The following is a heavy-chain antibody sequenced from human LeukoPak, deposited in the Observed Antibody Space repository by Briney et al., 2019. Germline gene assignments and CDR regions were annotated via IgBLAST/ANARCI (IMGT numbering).Heavy chain of an antibody. CDR2: ISPYNGNT. D-gene: IGHD3-3*01. CDR3: ARGPRITIFGVVMANDAFDI. V-gene: IGHV1-18*01. Sequence: ASVKVSCKASGGTFNSNVISWVRQAPGQGLEWMGWISPYNGNTKYAQKLQGRVTMTRDTSSSTAYMELSRLRFDDTVVYYCARGPRITIFGVVMANDAFDIWGQGTMVTVSS. J-gene: IGHJ3*02. CDR1: GGTFNSNV.